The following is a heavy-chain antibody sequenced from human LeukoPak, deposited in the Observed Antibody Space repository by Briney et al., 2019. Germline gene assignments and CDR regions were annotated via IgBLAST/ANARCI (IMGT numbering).Heavy chain of an antibody. D-gene: IGHD6-19*01. CDR2: ISSSSSYI. V-gene: IGHV3-21*01. CDR3: ARDLAVAGTVGAFDI. CDR1: GFTFSSYS. J-gene: IGHJ3*02. Sequence: PGGSLRLSCAASGFTFSSYSMNWVRQAPGKGLEWVSSISSSSSYIYYADSVKGRFTISRDNAKNSLYLQMNSLRAEDTAVYYCARDLAVAGTVGAFDIWGQGTMVTVSS.